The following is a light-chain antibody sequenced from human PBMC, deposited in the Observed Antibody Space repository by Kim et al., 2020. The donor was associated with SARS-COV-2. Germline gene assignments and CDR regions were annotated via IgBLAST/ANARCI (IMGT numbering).Light chain of an antibody. CDR1: SASIASNY. Sequence: GKTVTTHCTGSSASIASNYLQWYQQRPGSAPTTVIYEDNQRPSGVPDRFSGSIDSSSNSASLTISGLKTEDEADYYCQSYDSSNVVFGGGTQLTVL. V-gene: IGLV6-57*02. CDR2: EDN. J-gene: IGLJ2*01. CDR3: QSYDSSNVV.